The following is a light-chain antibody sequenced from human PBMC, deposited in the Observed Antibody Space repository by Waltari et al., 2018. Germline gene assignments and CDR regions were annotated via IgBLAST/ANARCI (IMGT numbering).Light chain of an antibody. Sequence: QSPLTQPRSVSGSPGQSVTSSCTGISSAVGDFNFVYWYQQHPGEAPKLMIYDVTKRPSGVPDRLSGSKSGNTASLTISGLQAEDEANYYCCSYIGTHTNWVFGGGTKLTVL. CDR3: CSYIGTHTNWV. V-gene: IGLV2-11*01. J-gene: IGLJ3*02. CDR1: SSAVGDFNF. CDR2: DVT.